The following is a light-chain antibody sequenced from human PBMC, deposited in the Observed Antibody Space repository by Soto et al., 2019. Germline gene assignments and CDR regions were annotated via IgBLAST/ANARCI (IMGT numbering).Light chain of an antibody. Sequence: QSALTQPASVSGSPGQSITISCTGTSSDVGGYNYVSWYQQHPGKGPKLMIYEVSNRPSGVSNRFSGSKSGNTASLTISGLQAEDEADYYCSSYTTSSTPVVFGGRTQLTVL. CDR1: SSDVGGYNY. CDR3: SSYTTSSTPVV. J-gene: IGLJ2*01. CDR2: EVS. V-gene: IGLV2-14*01.